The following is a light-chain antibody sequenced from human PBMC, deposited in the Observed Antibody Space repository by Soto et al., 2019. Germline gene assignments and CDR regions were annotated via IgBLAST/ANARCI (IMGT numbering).Light chain of an antibody. CDR2: DAS. CDR1: QNINNY. CDR3: QQSYSTRWT. Sequence: DIPMTQSPSSLSASVGDRVTIPCQASQNINNYLNWYQQKPGRAPKLLISDASTLESGVPSRFGGSGSGTDFTLTISSLQPEDFATYYCQQSYSTRWTFGQGTKVDIK. J-gene: IGKJ1*01. V-gene: IGKV1-39*01.